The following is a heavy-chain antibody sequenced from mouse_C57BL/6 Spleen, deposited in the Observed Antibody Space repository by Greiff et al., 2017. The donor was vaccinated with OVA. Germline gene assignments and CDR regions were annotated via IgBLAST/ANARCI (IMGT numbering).Heavy chain of an antibody. CDR3: ARKNDYDGYAMDY. D-gene: IGHD2-4*01. V-gene: IGHV2-2*01. Sequence: VKLMESGPGLVQPSQSLSITCTVSGFSLTSYGVHWVRQSPGKGLEWLGVIWSGGSTDYNAAFISRLSISKDNSKSQVFFKMNSLQADDTAIYYCARKNDYDGYAMDYWGQGTSVTVSS. CDR2: IWSGGST. CDR1: GFSLTSYG. J-gene: IGHJ4*01.